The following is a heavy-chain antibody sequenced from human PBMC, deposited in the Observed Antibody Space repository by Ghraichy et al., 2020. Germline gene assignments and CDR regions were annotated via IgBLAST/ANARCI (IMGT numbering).Heavy chain of an antibody. CDR1: GGSFSGYY. CDR2: INHSGST. D-gene: IGHD2-15*01. V-gene: IGHV4-34*01. Sequence: SETLSLTCAVYGGSFSGYYWSWIRQPPGKGLEWIGEINHSGSTNYNPSLKSRVTISVDTSKNQFSLKLSFVTAADTAVYYCARGVVVVAAGVDYFDYWGHGTLVTFSS. J-gene: IGHJ4*01. CDR3: ARGVVVVAAGVDYFDY.